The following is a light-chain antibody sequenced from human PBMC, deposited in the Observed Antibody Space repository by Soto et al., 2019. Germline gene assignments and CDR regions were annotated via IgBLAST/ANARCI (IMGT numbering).Light chain of an antibody. CDR1: RFVGNK. Sequence: EVVMTQSPATLSVSPGEGATLSCRASRFVGNKIAWFQQKPGQAPRLLIHFASTRATGVPARFSGSGSGTEFALSISSLQSEDFAVYYCQQYDNWPPWTFGQGTKVDIK. J-gene: IGKJ1*01. V-gene: IGKV3-15*01. CDR2: FAS. CDR3: QQYDNWPPWT.